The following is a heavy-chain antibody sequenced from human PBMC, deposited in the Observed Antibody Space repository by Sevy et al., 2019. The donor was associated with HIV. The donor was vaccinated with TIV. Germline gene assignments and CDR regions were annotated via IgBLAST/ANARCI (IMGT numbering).Heavy chain of an antibody. Sequence: GGSLRLSCAASGFTFSSYGMHWVRQAPGKGLEWVAFIRYDGSNKYYADSVKGRFTISRDNSKNTLYLQMNSLRAKDTAVDYCAKDPHPYCSGGSCYSDYYYGMDVWGQGTTVTVS. J-gene: IGHJ6*02. CDR3: AKDPHPYCSGGSCYSDYYYGMDV. D-gene: IGHD2-15*01. CDR2: IRYDGSNK. V-gene: IGHV3-30*02. CDR1: GFTFSSYG.